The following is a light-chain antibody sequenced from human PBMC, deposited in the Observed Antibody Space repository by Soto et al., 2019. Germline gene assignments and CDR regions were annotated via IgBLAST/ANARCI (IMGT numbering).Light chain of an antibody. CDR2: CAS. CDR3: QQYVSATRT. V-gene: IGKV3-20*01. J-gene: IGKJ4*02. Sequence: EIVFTHSAGTLSLSPGERATLSCRASQRFXSSYLAWYPQKPGQAPRLLXDCASTRATGSPARFRGSGSATEFTLPISRLDPEEFAVYYCQQYVSATRTFGGGTKVDIK. CDR1: QRFXSSY.